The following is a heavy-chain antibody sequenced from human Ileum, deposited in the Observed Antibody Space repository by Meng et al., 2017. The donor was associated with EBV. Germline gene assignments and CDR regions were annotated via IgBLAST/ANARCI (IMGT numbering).Heavy chain of an antibody. CDR1: RYTFSKYN. D-gene: IGHD3-16*01. J-gene: IGHJ4*02. V-gene: IGHV1-3*04. Sequence: VHLVESGVAVKKPCAAVKVSCKASRYTFSKYNVNWVRQAPGQSLEWMGWINTGNGNTKYSQKYQGRVTITWDTSASTAYMELSSLRSEDTAVYYCVRTFYTAYGFHFDYWGLGTLVTVSS. CDR3: VRTFYTAYGFHFDY. CDR2: INTGNGNT.